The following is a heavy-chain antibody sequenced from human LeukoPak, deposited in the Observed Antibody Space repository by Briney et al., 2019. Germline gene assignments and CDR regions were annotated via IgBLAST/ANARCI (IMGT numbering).Heavy chain of an antibody. D-gene: IGHD3-3*01. CDR3: ARGSGYYVY. CDR2: ISDNGST. Sequence: SETLSPTCTVSGDSITNNYWTWMRQPPGKGVEGIGQISDNGSTNYNPSLKSRVTMAIDASKNELSLKLTSVTAPDSAVYYCARGSGYYVYWGQGTLVTVSS. CDR1: GDSITNNY. J-gene: IGHJ4*02. V-gene: IGHV4-59*01.